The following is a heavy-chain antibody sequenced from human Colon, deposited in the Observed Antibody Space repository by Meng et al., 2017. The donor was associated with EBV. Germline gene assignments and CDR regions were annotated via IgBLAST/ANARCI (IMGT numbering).Heavy chain of an antibody. CDR3: ARDRKHYGERGWFDP. J-gene: IGHJ5*02. D-gene: IGHD4-17*01. Sequence: VQLSEAGPGLAPPSQTPSPTCTVSGGSISSGDYYWSWIRQPPGKGLEWIGYIYYSGSTYSNASLKSRVTISIDRSKNQFSLKLSSVTAADTAVYYCARDRKHYGERGWFDPWGQGTLVTVSS. CDR1: GGSISSGDYY. V-gene: IGHV4-30-4*01. CDR2: IYYSGST.